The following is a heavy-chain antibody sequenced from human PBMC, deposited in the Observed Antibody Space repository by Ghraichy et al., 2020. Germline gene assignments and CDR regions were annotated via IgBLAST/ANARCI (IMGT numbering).Heavy chain of an antibody. CDR3: ARDISPPYGLDV. V-gene: IGHV3-53*04. Sequence: LPLTCEASDFTVGSHYMSWVRQTPGKGLEWVSVISGGGATFYADSVKGRFTISRHNSKNTLYLQLSSLRTDDTAVYYCARDISPPYGLDVWGQGTTVTVSS. D-gene: IGHD3-3*02. J-gene: IGHJ6*02. CDR2: ISGGGAT. CDR1: DFTVGSHY.